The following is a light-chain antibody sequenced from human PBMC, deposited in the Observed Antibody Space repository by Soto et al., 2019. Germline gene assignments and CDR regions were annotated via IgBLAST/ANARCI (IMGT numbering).Light chain of an antibody. J-gene: IGKJ2*01. CDR2: GTS. CDR1: QSISTTY. Sequence: EIVVTQSPATLSLSPGERATLSCRASQSISTTYLAWYQQRPGQAPRLLIYGTSSRATGIPDRFSGSGSATDFTLTINRLEPEDFAVYYCQQYGSSPYTFGQGTKLEIK. CDR3: QQYGSSPYT. V-gene: IGKV3-20*01.